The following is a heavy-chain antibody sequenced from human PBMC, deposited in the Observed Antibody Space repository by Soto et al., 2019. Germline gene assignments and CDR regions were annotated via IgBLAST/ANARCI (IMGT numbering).Heavy chain of an antibody. J-gene: IGHJ4*02. Sequence: QVQLQQWGAGLLKPSETLSLTCAVYGGSFSGYFCYWIRQPPGKGLAWIGEINPSGSINYNPSLKSRFTISVDTSKNQFSLSLSSVPAADTAVYYCATIAGPTTESRGSPRDSWGQGTLVTVSS. CDR2: INPSGSI. D-gene: IGHD1-1*01. V-gene: IGHV4-34*02. CDR3: ATIAGPTTESRGSPRDS. CDR1: GGSFSGYF.